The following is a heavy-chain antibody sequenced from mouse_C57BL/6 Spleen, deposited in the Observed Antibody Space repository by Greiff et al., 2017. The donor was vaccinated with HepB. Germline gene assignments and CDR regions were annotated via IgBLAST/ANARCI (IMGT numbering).Heavy chain of an antibody. CDR1: GFTFSSYA. CDR2: ISDGGSYT. J-gene: IGHJ4*01. D-gene: IGHD1-1*01. CDR3: ARDLITTVVAGAMDY. Sequence: EVQRVESGGGLVKPGGSLKLSCAASGFTFSSYAMSWVRQTPEKRLEWVATISDGGSYTYYPDNVKGRFTISRDNAKNNLYLQMSHLKSEDTAMYYCARDLITTVVAGAMDYWGQGTSVTVSS. V-gene: IGHV5-4*01.